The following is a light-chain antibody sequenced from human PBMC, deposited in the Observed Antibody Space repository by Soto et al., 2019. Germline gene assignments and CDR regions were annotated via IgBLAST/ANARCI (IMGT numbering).Light chain of an antibody. V-gene: IGLV2-14*01. CDR3: SSYTTDISPYV. J-gene: IGLJ1*01. CDR1: SNDLGNGYDS. Sequence: QSALTQPASVSGSPGQSITISCTGTSNDLGNGYDSVSWYQHHPGKAPKLIIYEVVNRPSGVSNRFSGSKSGNTASLTISGLQAEDEADYYCSSYTTDISPYVFGTGTKLTVL. CDR2: EVV.